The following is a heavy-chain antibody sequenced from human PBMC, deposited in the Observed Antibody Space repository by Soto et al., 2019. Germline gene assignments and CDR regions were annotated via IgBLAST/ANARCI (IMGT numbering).Heavy chain of an antibody. CDR3: ARVAYYDSSGYCGH. V-gene: IGHV1-18*04. CDR2: ISGYNGNT. Sequence: QVQLVQSGAEVKKPGASVKVSCKASGYTFTIYGISWVRQAPGQGLEWMGWISGYNGNTDYAQNLQDRVTLTTDASTGSGYLALGSPRSDDTAVDYCARVAYYDSSGYCGHWGQGTVITVSS. J-gene: IGHJ4*02. D-gene: IGHD3-22*01. CDR1: GYTFTIYG.